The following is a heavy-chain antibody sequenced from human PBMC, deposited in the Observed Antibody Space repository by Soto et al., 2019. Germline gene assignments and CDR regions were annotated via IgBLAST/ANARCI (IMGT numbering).Heavy chain of an antibody. CDR1: GFTFSSYA. Sequence: GGSLRLSCAASGFTFSSYAMHWVRQAPGKGLEWVAVISYDGSNKYYADSVKGRFTISRDNSKNTLYLQMNSLRAEDTAVYYCARGSPYYYDSSGSENPLYYYYGMDVWGQGTTVTVSS. CDR2: ISYDGSNK. D-gene: IGHD3-22*01. V-gene: IGHV3-30-3*01. CDR3: ARGSPYYYDSSGSENPLYYYYGMDV. J-gene: IGHJ6*02.